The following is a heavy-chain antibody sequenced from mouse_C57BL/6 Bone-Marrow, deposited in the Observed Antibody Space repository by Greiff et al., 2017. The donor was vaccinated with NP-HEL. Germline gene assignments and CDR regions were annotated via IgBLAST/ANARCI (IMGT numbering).Heavy chain of an antibody. CDR3: ARRGEYAMDY. V-gene: IGHV1-81*01. CDR1: GYTFTSYG. CDR2: IYPRSGNT. J-gene: IGHJ4*01. Sequence: QVQLQQSGAELARPGASVKLSCKASGYTFTSYGISWVKQRTGQGLEWIGEIYPRSGNTYYNEKFKGKATLAADKSSSTAYMELRSLTSEDSAVYFCARRGEYAMDYWGQGTSVTVSS.